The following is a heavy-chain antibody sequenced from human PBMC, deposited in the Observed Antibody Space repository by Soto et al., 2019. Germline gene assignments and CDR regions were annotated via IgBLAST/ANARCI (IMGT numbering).Heavy chain of an antibody. CDR2: IKSKIDGETV. CDR3: TTGAVLQVGVVH. J-gene: IGHJ4*02. CDR1: GFAFSDAW. V-gene: IGHV3-15*07. D-gene: IGHD2-15*01. Sequence: EVQLVESGGGLVKPGGSLRLSCAASGFAFSDAWMIWVRQSPREGLEWVGRIKSKIDGETVDYAAAVKGRFTISREDSKNTLYLQMNSLTSEDTAVYYCTTGAVLQVGVVHWGQGTLVTVSS.